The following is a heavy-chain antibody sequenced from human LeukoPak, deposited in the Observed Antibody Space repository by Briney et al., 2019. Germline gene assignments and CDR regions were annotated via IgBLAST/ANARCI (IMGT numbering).Heavy chain of an antibody. CDR2: IRYDGSNK. CDR3: ARVPFGAANDAFDI. V-gene: IGHV3-30*02. J-gene: IGHJ3*02. CDR1: GFTFSSYG. Sequence: GGSLRLSCAASGFTFSSYGMHWVRQAPGKGLEWVAFIRYDGSNKYYADSVKGRFTIPRDNSKNTLYLQMNSLRAEDTAVYYCARVPFGAANDAFDIWGQGTMVTVSS. D-gene: IGHD3-3*01.